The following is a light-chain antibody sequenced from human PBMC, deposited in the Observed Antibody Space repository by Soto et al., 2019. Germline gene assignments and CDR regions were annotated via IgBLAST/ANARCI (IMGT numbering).Light chain of an antibody. CDR2: WAS. CDR3: QQYGSSPAT. CDR1: QSVLYSSNNKNY. J-gene: IGKJ1*01. V-gene: IGKV4-1*01. Sequence: DIVMTQSPDSLAVSLGERATINCKSSQSVLYSSNNKNYLAWYQQKPGQPPKLLIYWASTRESGVPDRFSGSGSGTDFTLTISRLEPEDFAVYYCQQYGSSPATFGQGTKVEIK.